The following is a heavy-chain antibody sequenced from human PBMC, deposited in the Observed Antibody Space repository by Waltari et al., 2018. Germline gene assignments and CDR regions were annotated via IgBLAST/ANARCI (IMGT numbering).Heavy chain of an antibody. CDR1: GGSISSYY. Sequence: QVQLQESGPGLVKPSETLSLTCTVSGGSISSYYWSWNRQPPGKGLEWIGYIYYSGSTNYNPSLKGRVTISVDTSKNQFSLKLTSVTAADTAVYYCARGELLWFRDDDYYFYMDVCGKGTTVTVSS. J-gene: IGHJ6*03. CDR3: ARGELLWFRDDDYYFYMDV. CDR2: IYYSGST. D-gene: IGHD3-10*01. V-gene: IGHV4-59*01.